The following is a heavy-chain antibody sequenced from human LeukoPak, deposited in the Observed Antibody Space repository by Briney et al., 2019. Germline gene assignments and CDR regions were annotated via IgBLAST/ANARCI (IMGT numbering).Heavy chain of an antibody. Sequence: GGSLRLSCAASGFTFSSCWMSWVRQAPGKGLEWVANIKQDGSEKYYVDSVKGRFTISRDNAKNSLYLQMNSLRAEDTAVYYCARDLYPGYWGQGTLVTVSS. CDR1: GFTFSSCW. J-gene: IGHJ4*02. V-gene: IGHV3-7*01. CDR3: ARDLYPGY. CDR2: IKQDGSEK. D-gene: IGHD3-16*01.